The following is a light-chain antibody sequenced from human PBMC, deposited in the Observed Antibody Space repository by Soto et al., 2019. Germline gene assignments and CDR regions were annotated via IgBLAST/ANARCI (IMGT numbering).Light chain of an antibody. V-gene: IGKV1-39*01. J-gene: IGKJ1*01. CDR1: QSISSS. CDR2: TTS. Sequence: DIQLTQSPSSLSASMGDRVTITCRASQSISSSLNWYQQKPGKAPKLLIYTTSNLQSGVPSRFSGSGSGTEFTLTISSLQPEDFATYYCQQSYGAPRTFGQGTKVEIK. CDR3: QQSYGAPRT.